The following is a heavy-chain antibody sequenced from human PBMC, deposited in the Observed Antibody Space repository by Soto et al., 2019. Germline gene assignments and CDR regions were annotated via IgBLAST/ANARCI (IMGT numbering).Heavy chain of an antibody. CDR1: GFTFGDYA. D-gene: IGHD3-9*01. V-gene: IGHV3-49*03. J-gene: IGHJ4*02. CDR3: TRDPLTYYDILTADPFDY. CDR2: IRSKAYGGTT. Sequence: PGGSLRLSCTASGFTFGDYAMSWFRQAPGKGLEWVGFIRSKAYGGTTEYAASVKGRFTISRDDSKSIAYLQMNSLKTEDTAVYYCTRDPLTYYDILTADPFDYWGQGTLVTVSS.